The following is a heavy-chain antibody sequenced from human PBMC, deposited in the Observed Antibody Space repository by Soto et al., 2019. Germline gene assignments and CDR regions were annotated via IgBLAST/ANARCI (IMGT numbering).Heavy chain of an antibody. CDR3: ARSIYDFLSGYYPLMGYYYYMDV. J-gene: IGHJ6*03. Sequence: QVQLVQSGAEVKKPGASVKVSCKASGYTFTSYGISWVRQAPGQGLEWMGWISAYNGNPNYAQKLQGRVTRTADTPTSTDYMELRSLISDDTAVYYCARSIYDFLSGYYPLMGYYYYMDVWGKGTTVTVSS. CDR2: ISAYNGNP. D-gene: IGHD3-3*01. V-gene: IGHV1-18*01. CDR1: GYTFTSYG.